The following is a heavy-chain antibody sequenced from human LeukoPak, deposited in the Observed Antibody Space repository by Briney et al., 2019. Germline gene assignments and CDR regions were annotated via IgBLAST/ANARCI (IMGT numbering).Heavy chain of an antibody. CDR3: ARDNYDYVWGRYRQRNPEYFQH. V-gene: IGHV4-30-4*08. J-gene: IGHJ1*01. CDR1: GGSISSGDFY. Sequence: PSETLSLTCTVSGGSISSGDFYWSWIRQPPGEGLQWIGSIYSTGSTNYNPSLKSRVTISVDTSKNLFSLKLSSVTAADTAVYYCARDNYDYVWGRYRQRNPEYFQHRGQGTLVTVSS. D-gene: IGHD3-16*02. CDR2: IYSTGST.